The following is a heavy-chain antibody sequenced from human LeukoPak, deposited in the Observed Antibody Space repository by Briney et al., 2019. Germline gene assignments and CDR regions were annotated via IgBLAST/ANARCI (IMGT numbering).Heavy chain of an antibody. CDR3: AAGPGYCSSTSCYSNWFDP. CDR1: GFTFTSSA. J-gene: IGHJ5*02. D-gene: IGHD2-2*02. V-gene: IGHV1-58*01. CDR2: IVVGSGNT. Sequence: GASVKVSCKASGFTFTSSAVQWVRQARGQRLEWIGWIVVGSGNTNYAQKFQERVTITRDMSTSTAYMELSSLRSEDTAVYYCAAGPGYCSSTSCYSNWFDPWGQGTLVTVSS.